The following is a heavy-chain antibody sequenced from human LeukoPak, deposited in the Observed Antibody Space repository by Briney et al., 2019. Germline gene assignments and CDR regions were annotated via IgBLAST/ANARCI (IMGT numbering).Heavy chain of an antibody. Sequence: PSETLSLTCTVSGGSVNSGSYYWSWIRQPPGKGLEWIGEINHSGSTNYNPSLKSRVTISVDTSKNQFSLKLSSVTAADTAVYYCARSSWNWFDPWGQGTLVTVSS. J-gene: IGHJ5*02. CDR3: ARSSWNWFDP. CDR2: INHSGST. D-gene: IGHD6-13*01. CDR1: GGSVNSGSYY. V-gene: IGHV4-61*01.